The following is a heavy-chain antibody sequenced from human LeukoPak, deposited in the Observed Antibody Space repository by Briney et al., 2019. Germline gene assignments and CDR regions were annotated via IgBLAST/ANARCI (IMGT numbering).Heavy chain of an antibody. CDR1: GDSVSSNSAA. CDR2: TYYRSKWYN. V-gene: IGHV6-1*01. Sequence: SQTLSLTCAISGDSVSSNSAAWNWIRQSPSRGLEWLGRTYYRSKWYNDYAISVESRIIINPDTSKNQFSLKLSSVTAADTAVYYCARGGYYFDYWGQGTLVTVSS. J-gene: IGHJ4*02. CDR3: ARGGYYFDY.